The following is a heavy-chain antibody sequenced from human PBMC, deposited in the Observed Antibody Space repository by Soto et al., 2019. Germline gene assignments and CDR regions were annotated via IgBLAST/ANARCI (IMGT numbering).Heavy chain of an antibody. D-gene: IGHD6-6*01. V-gene: IGHV3-23*01. CDR2: ISGAGGST. Sequence: EVQLLESGGGLVQPGGSLRLSCAASQFTFSYYAMGWVRQAPGKGLEWVSLISGAGGSTNYADSVKGRFAISRDNSENTLYLQMNSRSAEDTAVYYCAKGRPPFDLWGRGTLAIVSS. J-gene: IGHJ2*01. CDR1: QFTFSYYA. CDR3: AKGRPPFDL.